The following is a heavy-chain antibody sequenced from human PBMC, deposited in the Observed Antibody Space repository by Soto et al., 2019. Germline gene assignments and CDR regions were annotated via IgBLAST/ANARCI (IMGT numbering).Heavy chain of an antibody. CDR2: IYYSGST. Sequence: SETLSLTCTVSGGSISSYYWSWIRQPPGKGLEWIGYIYYSGSTNYNPSLKSRVTISVDTSKNQFSLKLSSVTAADTAVYYCARRGEYCSSTSCFDYWGQGTLVTVSS. D-gene: IGHD2-2*01. V-gene: IGHV4-59*08. CDR3: ARRGEYCSSTSCFDY. CDR1: GGSISSYY. J-gene: IGHJ4*02.